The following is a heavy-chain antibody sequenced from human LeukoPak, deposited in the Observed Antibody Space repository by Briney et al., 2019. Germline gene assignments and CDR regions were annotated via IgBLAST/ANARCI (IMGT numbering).Heavy chain of an antibody. CDR3: ARLLAEDSSAWYFDL. Sequence: PSETQSLTCTVSGGSISSGSYYWSWIRQPAGKGLEWIGRIYTSGSTNYNPSLESRVTISVDTSKNQFSLKLSSVTAADTAVYYCARLLAEDSSAWYFDLWGRGTLVTVSS. D-gene: IGHD6-19*01. J-gene: IGHJ2*01. CDR2: IYTSGST. CDR1: GGSISSGSYY. V-gene: IGHV4-61*02.